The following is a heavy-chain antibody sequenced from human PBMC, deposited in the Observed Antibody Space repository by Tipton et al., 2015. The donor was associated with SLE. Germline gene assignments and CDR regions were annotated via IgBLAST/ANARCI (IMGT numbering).Heavy chain of an antibody. CDR2: ISWDGGSK. D-gene: IGHD3-3*01. CDR3: AKDSWAYYDFWSGSGVFDY. J-gene: IGHJ4*02. CDR1: GFTFDDYA. V-gene: IGHV3-43D*04. Sequence: SLRFSCAASGFTFDDYAMHWVRQAPGKGLEWVSLISWDGGSKYYADSVKGRFTISRDNSKNSLYLQMNNLRAEDTALYYCAKDSWAYYDFWSGSGVFDYWGQGTLVTVSS.